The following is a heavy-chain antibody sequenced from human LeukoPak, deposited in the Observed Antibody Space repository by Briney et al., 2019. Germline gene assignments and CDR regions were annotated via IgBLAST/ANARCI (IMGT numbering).Heavy chain of an antibody. J-gene: IGHJ4*02. D-gene: IGHD6-6*01. CDR3: ASTLSSSPH. Sequence: SGGSLRLSCAASGFTFSDYDMNWVRQAPGKGLEWVSSISSSSIYVSYADSVKGRFTISRDNAKNTLYLQMNSLRAEDTAVYYCASTLSSSPHWGRGTLVTVSS. V-gene: IGHV3-21*01. CDR2: ISSSSIYV. CDR1: GFTFSDYD.